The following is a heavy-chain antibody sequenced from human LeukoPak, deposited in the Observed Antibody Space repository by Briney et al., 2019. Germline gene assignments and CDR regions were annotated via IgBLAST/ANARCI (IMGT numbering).Heavy chain of an antibody. D-gene: IGHD3-22*01. CDR3: AREAYSSGYYGYFDY. CDR1: GFTVSSNY. CDR2: ISYDGSNK. V-gene: IGHV3-30*03. Sequence: GGSLRLSCAASGFTVSSNYMSWVRQAPGKGLEWVAVISYDGSNKYYADSVKGRFTISRDNSKNTLYLQMNSLRAEDTAVYYCAREAYSSGYYGYFDYWGQGTLVTVSS. J-gene: IGHJ4*02.